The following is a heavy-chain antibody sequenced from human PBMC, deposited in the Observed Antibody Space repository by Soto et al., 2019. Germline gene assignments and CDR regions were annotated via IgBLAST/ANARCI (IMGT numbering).Heavy chain of an antibody. CDR3: ARGLYDSSGYYYGPKGYYYYGMDV. D-gene: IGHD3-22*01. CDR1: GGTFSSYA. J-gene: IGHJ6*02. CDR2: IIPIFGTA. Sequence: SVKVSCKASGGTFSSYAISWVRQAPGQGLEWMGGIIPIFGTANYAQKFQGRVTITADESTSTAYMELSSLRSEDTAVYYCARGLYDSSGYYYGPKGYYYYGMDVWGQGTTVTV. V-gene: IGHV1-69*13.